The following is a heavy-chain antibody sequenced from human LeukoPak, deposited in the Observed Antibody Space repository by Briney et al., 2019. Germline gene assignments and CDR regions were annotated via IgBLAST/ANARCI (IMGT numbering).Heavy chain of an antibody. CDR1: GYTFISYG. J-gene: IGHJ4*02. V-gene: IGHV1-18*01. CDR2: ISDYNGNT. D-gene: IGHD2-2*02. Sequence: ASVKVSCKASGYTFISYGISWVRQAPGQGLEWMGWISDYNGNTNYAQTLQGRVTMTTDTSTSTAYMELWSLRSDDTAVYYCARGGDKPYCSSTSCYIDYWGQGTLVTVSS. CDR3: ARGGDKPYCSSTSCYIDY.